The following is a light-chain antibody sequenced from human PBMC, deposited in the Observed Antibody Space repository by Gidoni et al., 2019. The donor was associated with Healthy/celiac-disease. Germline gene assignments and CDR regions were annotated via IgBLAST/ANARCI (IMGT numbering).Light chain of an antibody. CDR1: QSVSSY. Sequence: EIVLTQSPAILSLSPGERATLSCRASQSVSSYLAWYQQKPGQAPRLLIYDASNRATGIPARFSGSGSGTDFTLTISSLEPEDFAVYYCQQRSNWPLTFXQXTKVEIK. V-gene: IGKV3-11*01. CDR2: DAS. CDR3: QQRSNWPLT. J-gene: IGKJ1*01.